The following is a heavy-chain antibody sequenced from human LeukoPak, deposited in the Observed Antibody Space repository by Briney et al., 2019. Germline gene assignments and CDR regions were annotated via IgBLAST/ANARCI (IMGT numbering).Heavy chain of an antibody. Sequence: SETLSLTCTVSGYSISSGYYWGWIRQPPGKGLEWIGSIYHSGSTYYNPSLKSRVTISVDTSKNQFSLKLSSVTAADTAVYYCARSGVDCSSTSCFDWFDPWGQGTLVTVSS. CDR1: GYSISSGYY. D-gene: IGHD2-2*01. V-gene: IGHV4-38-2*02. CDR3: ARSGVDCSSTSCFDWFDP. CDR2: IYHSGST. J-gene: IGHJ5*02.